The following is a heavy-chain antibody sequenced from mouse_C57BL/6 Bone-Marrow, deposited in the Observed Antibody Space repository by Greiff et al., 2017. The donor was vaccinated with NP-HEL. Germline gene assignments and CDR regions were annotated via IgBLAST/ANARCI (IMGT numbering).Heavy chain of an antibody. CDR3: ARYFTTVPWFAY. Sequence: QVQLQQPGAELVMPGASVKLSCKASGYTFTSYWMHWVKQRPGQGLEWIGEIDPSDSYTNYNQKFKGKSTLTVDKSSSTAYMQLSSLTSEDSAVYYCARYFTTVPWFAYWGQGTLVTVSA. D-gene: IGHD1-1*01. CDR2: IDPSDSYT. V-gene: IGHV1-69*01. CDR1: GYTFTSYW. J-gene: IGHJ3*01.